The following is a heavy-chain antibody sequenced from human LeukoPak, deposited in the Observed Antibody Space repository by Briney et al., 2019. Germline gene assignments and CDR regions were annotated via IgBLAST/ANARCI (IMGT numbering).Heavy chain of an antibody. D-gene: IGHD3-3*01. V-gene: IGHV3-15*01. CDR2: IRSKTDGGTT. J-gene: IGHJ1*01. Sequence: GGSLRLSCAASGFTCRDAWMTWVRQAPGKGLEWVGRIRSKTDGGTTDYAVSVQGRFTISRDDSKNTLYLQMSSLKTEDTAVYYCAKHIYGVVSIQQWGQGTLVTVSS. CDR3: AKHIYGVVSIQQ. CDR1: GFTCRDAW.